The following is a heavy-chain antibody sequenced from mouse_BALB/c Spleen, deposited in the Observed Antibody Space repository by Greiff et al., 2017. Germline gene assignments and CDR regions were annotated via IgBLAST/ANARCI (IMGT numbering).Heavy chain of an antibody. D-gene: IGHD2-3*01. CDR1: GFAFSSYD. V-gene: IGHV5-12-1*01. Sequence: EVQLMESGGGLVKPGGSLKLSCAASGFAFSSYDMSWVRQTPEKRLEWVAYISSGGGSTYYPDTVKGRFTISRDNAKNTLYLQMSSLKSEDTAMYYCARGIYDAYWGQGTLVTVSA. J-gene: IGHJ3*01. CDR2: ISSGGGST. CDR3: ARGIYDAY.